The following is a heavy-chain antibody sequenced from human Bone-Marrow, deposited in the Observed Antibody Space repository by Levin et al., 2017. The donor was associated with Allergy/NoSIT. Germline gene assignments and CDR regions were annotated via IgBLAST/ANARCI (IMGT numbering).Heavy chain of an antibody. Sequence: GGSLRLSCAASGFTFSTYSMNWVRQAPGKGLEWVSYISTSSSTIYYVDSVKGRFTISRDNAENALYLQMNSLRAEDTAVYYCARGYSSGRKAFVIWGQGTMVTVSS. CDR1: GFTFSTYS. V-gene: IGHV3-48*01. J-gene: IGHJ3*02. CDR3: ARGYSSGRKAFVI. CDR2: ISTSSSTI. D-gene: IGHD6-19*01.